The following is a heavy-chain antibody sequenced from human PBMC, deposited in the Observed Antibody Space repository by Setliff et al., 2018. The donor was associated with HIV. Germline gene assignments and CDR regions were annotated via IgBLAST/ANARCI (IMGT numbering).Heavy chain of an antibody. Sequence: GESLKISCAASGFTFSSYWMSWVRQAPGKGLEWVANIKQDGSEKYYVDSVKGRFTISRGNAKNSLYLQMNSLRAEDTAVYYCARRGRGIAFDIWGQGTMVTVSS. CDR3: ARRGRGIAFDI. CDR2: IKQDGSEK. D-gene: IGHD3-16*01. V-gene: IGHV3-7*01. J-gene: IGHJ3*02. CDR1: GFTFSSYW.